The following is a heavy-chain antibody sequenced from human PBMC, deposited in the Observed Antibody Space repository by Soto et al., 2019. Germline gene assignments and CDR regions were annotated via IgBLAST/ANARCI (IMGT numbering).Heavy chain of an antibody. CDR3: ARLAFGSTGYGCDY. V-gene: IGHV3-73*02. CDR2: IKNKPDNYAT. J-gene: IGHJ4*02. D-gene: IGHD2-2*01. Sequence: EVQLVESGGGLVQPGGSLKLSCAASGFTFSGSAIHWVRQVSGKGLEWLGRIKNKPDNYATEYAASVKDRFTISRDDSKNTAYLQMNSLRTDDTAVYYCARLAFGSTGYGCDYWVQGTLVTVSS. CDR1: GFTFSGSA.